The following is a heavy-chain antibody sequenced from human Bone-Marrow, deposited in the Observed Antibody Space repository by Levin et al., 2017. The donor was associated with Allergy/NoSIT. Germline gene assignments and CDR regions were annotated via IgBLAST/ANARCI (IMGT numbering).Heavy chain of an antibody. CDR1: GFTFSSYA. V-gene: IGHV3-23*01. D-gene: IGHD3-22*01. CDR2: ISGSGGST. CDR3: ATDSSGYKAPFDAFDI. Sequence: PGGSLRLSCAASGFTFSSYAMSWVRQAPGKGLEWVSAISGSGGSTYYADSVKGRFTISRDNSKNTLYLQMNSLRAEDTAVYYCATDSSGYKAPFDAFDIWGQGTMVTVSS. J-gene: IGHJ3*02.